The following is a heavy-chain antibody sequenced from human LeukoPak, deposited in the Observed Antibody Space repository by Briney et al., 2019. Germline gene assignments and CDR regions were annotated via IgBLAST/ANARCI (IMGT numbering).Heavy chain of an antibody. V-gene: IGHV1-2*02. D-gene: IGHD3-10*01. J-gene: IGHJ4*02. Sequence: ASVKVSCKASGYTFTGYYVHWVRQAPGQGLEWMGWINPNSGGTNYAQNFQGRVTMTRDTSISTAYMELSRLRSDDTAVYYCARVDLLWFGELFLFWGQGTLVTVSS. CDR3: ARVDLLWFGELFLF. CDR2: INPNSGGT. CDR1: GYTFTGYY.